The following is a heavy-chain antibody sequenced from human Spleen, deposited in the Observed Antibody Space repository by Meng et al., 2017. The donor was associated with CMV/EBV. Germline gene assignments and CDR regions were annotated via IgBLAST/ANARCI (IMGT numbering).Heavy chain of an antibody. CDR2: INHSGST. CDR3: ARGRVAAAGTFPLDN. Sequence: SETLSLTCAVYGGSFSGYYWSWIRQPPGKGLEWIGEINHSGSTNYNPSLKSRVTISVDTSKNQFSLKLSSVTAADTAVYYCARGRVAAAGTFPLDNWGQGTLVTVSS. CDR1: GGSFSGYY. J-gene: IGHJ4*02. D-gene: IGHD6-13*01. V-gene: IGHV4-34*01.